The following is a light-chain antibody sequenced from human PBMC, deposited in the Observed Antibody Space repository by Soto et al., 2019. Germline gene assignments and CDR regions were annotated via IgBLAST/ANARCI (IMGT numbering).Light chain of an antibody. CDR3: QHFNSWPLL. Sequence: EIVMTQSPAMLSVSPGERAPLSCRASQNVNNRLAWYQQKAGQPPRLLIYGASTRATGIPARFSGSGSGTEFTLTISSLQSEDFAVYYCQHFNSWPLLFGQGTKVEIK. CDR1: QNVNNR. J-gene: IGKJ1*01. V-gene: IGKV3-15*01. CDR2: GAS.